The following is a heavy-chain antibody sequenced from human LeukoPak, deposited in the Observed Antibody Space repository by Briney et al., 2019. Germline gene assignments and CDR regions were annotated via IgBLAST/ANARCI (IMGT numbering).Heavy chain of an antibody. CDR3: ARGLGCSSTSCYRTPSSYNWFDP. D-gene: IGHD2-2*01. V-gene: IGHV4-34*01. J-gene: IGHJ5*02. CDR1: GGSFSGYY. CDR2: INYSGST. Sequence: PSETLSLTCAVYGGSFSGYYWSWIRQPPGKGLEWIGEINYSGSTNYNPSLKSRVTISVDTSKNQFSLKLSSVTAADTAVYYCARGLGCSSTSCYRTPSSYNWFDPWGQGTLVTVSS.